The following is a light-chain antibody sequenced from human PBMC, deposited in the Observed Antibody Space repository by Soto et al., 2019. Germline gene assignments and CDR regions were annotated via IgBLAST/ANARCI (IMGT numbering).Light chain of an antibody. CDR3: QQYNNWPYT. Sequence: EIVLTQSPGTLSLSPGERATLSCRASQTTSTSYLAWYQQKPGQAPRLLIHGISDRATGIPDRFSGSGSGTDFTLTISRVEPEDSAVYYCQQYNNWPYTFGQGTRLEIK. CDR1: QTTSTSY. V-gene: IGKV3-20*01. CDR2: GIS. J-gene: IGKJ5*01.